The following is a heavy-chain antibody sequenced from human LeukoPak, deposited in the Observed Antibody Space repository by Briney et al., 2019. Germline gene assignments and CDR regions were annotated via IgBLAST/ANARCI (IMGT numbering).Heavy chain of an antibody. CDR3: ARGLSSSWYWFNT. CDR1: GGSISSYY. J-gene: IGHJ5*02. Sequence: SETLSLTCTVSGGSISSYYWSWIRQPPGKGLEWIGYIYYSGSTNYNPSLKSRVTLSVDTSNNQFSLKLTSLTAADTAVYYCARGLSSSWYWFNTWGQGTLVTVSS. D-gene: IGHD6-13*01. CDR2: IYYSGST. V-gene: IGHV4-59*08.